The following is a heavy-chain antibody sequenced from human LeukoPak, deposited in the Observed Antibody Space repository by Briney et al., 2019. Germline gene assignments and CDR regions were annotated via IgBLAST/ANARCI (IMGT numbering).Heavy chain of an antibody. CDR2: ISGHNGNT. CDR3: AREEGLDFTTTVTTMDH. CDR1: GYNFNIFG. Sequence: ASVKVSCKASGYNFNIFGISWVRQAAGQGLEWMAWISGHNGNTKYAQKFQGRVTMTTDTSTRTAYMELRSLTSDDTAVYYCAREEGLDFTTTVTTMDHWGQGTLVTVSS. V-gene: IGHV1-18*01. D-gene: IGHD4-17*01. J-gene: IGHJ4*02.